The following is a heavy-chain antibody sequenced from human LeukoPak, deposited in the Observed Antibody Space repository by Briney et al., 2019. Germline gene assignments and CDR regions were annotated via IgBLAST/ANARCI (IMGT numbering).Heavy chain of an antibody. V-gene: IGHV1-18*04. J-gene: IGHJ4*02. CDR2: ISAYNGNT. CDR3: ARGPRITGTIGDSDY. D-gene: IGHD1-7*01. CDR1: GYTFTSYY. Sequence: ASVKVSCKASGYTFTSYYMHWVRQAPGQGLEWMGWISAYNGNTNYAQKLQGRVTMTTDTSTSTAYMELRSLRSDDTAVYYCARGPRITGTIGDSDYWGQGTLVTVSS.